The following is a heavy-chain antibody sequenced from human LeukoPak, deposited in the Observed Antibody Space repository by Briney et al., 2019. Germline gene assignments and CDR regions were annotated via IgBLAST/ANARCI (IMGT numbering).Heavy chain of an antibody. CDR2: VSGSGRNT. V-gene: IGHV3-23*01. J-gene: IGHJ4*02. CDR3: ARGGSYSLAIGQ. D-gene: IGHD1-26*01. CDR1: GFTFSNYA. Sequence: PGGSLRLSCAGSGFTFSNYAMTWVRQAPGKGLEWVSSVSGSGRNTFYPDSVEGRFTISRDNSKNTVYLQMKSLRAEDTAVYFCARGGSYSLAIGQWGQGTLVTVSS.